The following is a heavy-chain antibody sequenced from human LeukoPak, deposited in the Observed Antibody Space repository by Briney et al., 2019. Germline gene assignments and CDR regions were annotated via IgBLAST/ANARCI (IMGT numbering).Heavy chain of an antibody. CDR2: ISSSGSTI. D-gene: IGHD6-6*01. J-gene: IGHJ1*01. Sequence: PGGSLRLSCVASGFTFSDYYMSWIRQAPGKGLEWVSYISSSGSTIYYADSVKGRFTISRDNAKNSLYLQMNSLRAEDTAVYYCARSHSSSSGYFQHWGQGTLVTVSS. CDR1: GFTFSDYY. V-gene: IGHV3-11*04. CDR3: ARSHSSSSGYFQH.